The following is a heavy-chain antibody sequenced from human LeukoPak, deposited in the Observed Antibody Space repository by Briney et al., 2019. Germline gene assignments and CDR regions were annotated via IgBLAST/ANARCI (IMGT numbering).Heavy chain of an antibody. CDR2: IYYSGST. Sequence: SETLSLTCTVSGGSISSYYWSWIRQPPGKGLEWIGYIYYSGSTNHNPSLKSRVTISVDTSKNQFSLKLSSMTAADTAVYYCARGQDIASYWGYYYMDVWGKWTTVTVSS. J-gene: IGHJ6*03. V-gene: IGHV4-59*01. CDR3: ARGQDIASYWGYYYMDV. CDR1: GGSISSYY. D-gene: IGHD5/OR15-5a*01.